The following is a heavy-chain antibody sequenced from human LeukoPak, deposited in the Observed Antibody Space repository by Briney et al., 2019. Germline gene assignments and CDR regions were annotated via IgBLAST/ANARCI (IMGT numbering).Heavy chain of an antibody. Sequence: GGSLRLSCAASGFTFSSYAMSWVRQAPGKGLEWVSAISGSGGSTYYADSVKGRFTISRDNSKNTLYLQMNSLRAEDTAVYYCARGSKKHIVVVTAIPPFDYWGQGILVTVSS. D-gene: IGHD2-21*02. CDR1: GFTFSSYA. CDR2: ISGSGGST. J-gene: IGHJ4*02. V-gene: IGHV3-23*01. CDR3: ARGSKKHIVVVTAIPPFDY.